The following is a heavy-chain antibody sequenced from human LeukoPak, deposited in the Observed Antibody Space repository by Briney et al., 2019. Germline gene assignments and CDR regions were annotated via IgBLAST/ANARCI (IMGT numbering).Heavy chain of an antibody. CDR1: GGSFTAYY. D-gene: IGHD2-15*01. V-gene: IGHV4-34*01. CDR2: VNHRGDT. J-gene: IGHJ4*03. CDR3: ARGPTISEAGYFDY. Sequence: SETLSLTCAVYGGSFTAYYWSWIRQSPGKGLQWIAEVNHRGDTNYNPSVKGRVTISVDTSKNQFSLKVTSLTAADTAVYYCARGPTISEAGYFDYWGQGTLVTVSS.